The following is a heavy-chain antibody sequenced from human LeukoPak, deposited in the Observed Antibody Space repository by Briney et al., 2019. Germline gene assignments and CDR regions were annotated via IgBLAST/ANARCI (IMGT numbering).Heavy chain of an antibody. J-gene: IGHJ4*02. CDR3: ARAPHRDYGSGSYYNDFDY. D-gene: IGHD3-10*01. Sequence: PSETLSLTCAVYGGSFSGYYWSWIRQPPGKGLEWIAEINHSGSTNYNPSLKSRVTISVDPSKNQFSLKLSSVTAADTAVYYCARAPHRDYGSGSYYNDFDYWGQGTLVTVSS. CDR2: INHSGST. CDR1: GGSFSGYY. V-gene: IGHV4-34*01.